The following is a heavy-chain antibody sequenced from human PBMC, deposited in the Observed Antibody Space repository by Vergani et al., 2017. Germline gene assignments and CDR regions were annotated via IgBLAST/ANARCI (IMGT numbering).Heavy chain of an antibody. CDR3: VRDQVTMLRGSDAIDI. CDR1: GFTFGYYA. Sequence: EVQLVESGGDLVQPGRSLRLSCTASGFTFGYYAMDWFRQAPGQGLEWVGGIRSKAYGQATTYAASVKGRFTISRDDSKSIAYLQMNNLQTEDTAMYYCVRDQVTMLRGSDAIDIWGQGTMVTVSS. CDR2: IRSKAYGQAT. J-gene: IGHJ3*02. V-gene: IGHV3-49*03. D-gene: IGHD3-10*01.